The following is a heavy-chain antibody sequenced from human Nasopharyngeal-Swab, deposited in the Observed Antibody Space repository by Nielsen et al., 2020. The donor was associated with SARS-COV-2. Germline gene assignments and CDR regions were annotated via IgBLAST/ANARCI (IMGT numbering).Heavy chain of an antibody. CDR1: GFTFSNSD. CDR3: ARSYCSSTSCYEDPYDILTGPFDY. Sequence: GESLKISCAASGFTFSNSDMNWVRQAPGKGLEWVAVISYDGSNKYYADSVKGRFTISRDNSKNTLYLQMNSLRAEDTAVYYCARSYCSSTSCYEDPYDILTGPFDYWGQGTLVTVSS. V-gene: IGHV3-30*03. J-gene: IGHJ4*02. D-gene: IGHD2-2*01. CDR2: ISYDGSNK.